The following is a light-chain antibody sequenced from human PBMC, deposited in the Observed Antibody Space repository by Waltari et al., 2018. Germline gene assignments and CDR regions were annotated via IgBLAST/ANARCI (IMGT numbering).Light chain of an antibody. CDR2: EDK. J-gene: IGLJ2*01. CDR1: SGSIASNY. CDR3: QSYDSSNRGV. Sequence: NFMLTQPHSVSESPGKTVTISCTRSSGSIASNYVQWYQQRPGSAPTTVIYEDKQRPSGVPARFSGSIDSSANSASLTISGLKTDDEADYYCQSYDSSNRGVFGGGTKLTVL. V-gene: IGLV6-57*03.